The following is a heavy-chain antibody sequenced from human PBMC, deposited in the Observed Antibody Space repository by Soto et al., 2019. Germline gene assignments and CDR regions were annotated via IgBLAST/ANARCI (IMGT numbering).Heavy chain of an antibody. CDR1: GFTFSSYA. Sequence: EVQLLESGGGLVQPGGSLRLSCAASGFTFSSYAMSWVRQAPGKGLEWVSAISGSGGSTYYADSVKGRFTISRDNSKNTPYLQMNRPGAGDTAVYYCGEAVSGWLPSGWFDPWGQGTLVTVSS. CDR2: ISGSGGST. D-gene: IGHD6-19*01. CDR3: GEAVSGWLPSGWFDP. V-gene: IGHV3-23*01. J-gene: IGHJ5*02.